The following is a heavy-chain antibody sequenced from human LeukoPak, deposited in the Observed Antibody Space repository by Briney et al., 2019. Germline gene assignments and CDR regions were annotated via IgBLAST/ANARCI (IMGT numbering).Heavy chain of an antibody. J-gene: IGHJ4*02. Sequence: SETLSLTCSVSGYSISTGYFWVWIRQPPGKGPEWIGNIHYSGTTYYNPSLNSRVAISVDTSKSQFSLNLSSVTAADTAIYYCARDGAVSGYSFDYWGQGILVTVSS. D-gene: IGHD3-22*01. CDR1: GYSISTGYF. V-gene: IGHV4-38-2*02. CDR2: IHYSGTT. CDR3: ARDGAVSGYSFDY.